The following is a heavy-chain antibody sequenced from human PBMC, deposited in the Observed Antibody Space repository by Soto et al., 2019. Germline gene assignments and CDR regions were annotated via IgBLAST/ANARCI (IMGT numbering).Heavy chain of an antibody. CDR3: ASVPSTVGDY. J-gene: IGHJ4*02. Sequence: EVQLVESGGGLVQPGGSLRLSCTASGFPFSSYSFNWVRQAPGKGLEWVSYISSGSATIHYADSVKGRFTISRDNAKDSLYLQMNRLRDEDTAVYYCASVPSTVGDYWGQGTLVTVSS. V-gene: IGHV3-48*02. CDR2: ISSGSATI. CDR1: GFPFSSYS. D-gene: IGHD2-2*01.